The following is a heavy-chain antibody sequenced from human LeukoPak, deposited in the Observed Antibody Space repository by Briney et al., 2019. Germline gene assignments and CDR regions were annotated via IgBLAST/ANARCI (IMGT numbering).Heavy chain of an antibody. V-gene: IGHV3-21*01. Sequence: PGGSLRLSCAASGFTFSSYSMNWVPQAPGKGLEWVSSISSSSSYIYCADSVKGRFTISRDNAKNSLYLQMNSLRAEDTAVYYWARAGIAVAGGNWFDPWGQGTLVTVSS. CDR1: GFTFSSYS. J-gene: IGHJ5*02. CDR2: ISSSSSYI. D-gene: IGHD6-19*01. CDR3: ARAGIAVAGGNWFDP.